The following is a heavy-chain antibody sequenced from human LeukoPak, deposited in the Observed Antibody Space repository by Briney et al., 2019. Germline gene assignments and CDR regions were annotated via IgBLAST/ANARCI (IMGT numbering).Heavy chain of an antibody. J-gene: IGHJ3*02. Sequence: GESLKISCKGSGYSFTNFWIGWVRQMPGKGLEWMGIIYPGDSDTRYSPSFQGQVTISADKSISTAYLQWSSLKASDTAMYYCARRGYCSSTACSVATFDIWGQGTMVTVSS. CDR1: GYSFTNFW. D-gene: IGHD2-2*01. CDR3: ARRGYCSSTACSVATFDI. CDR2: IYPGDSDT. V-gene: IGHV5-51*01.